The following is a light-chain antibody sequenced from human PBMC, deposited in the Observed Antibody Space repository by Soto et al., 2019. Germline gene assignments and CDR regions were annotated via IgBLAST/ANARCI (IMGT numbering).Light chain of an antibody. CDR3: QSYDSSLSAVV. V-gene: IGLV1-40*01. CDR1: SSNIGAGYD. CDR2: VNS. J-gene: IGLJ2*01. Sequence: QSVLTQPPSVSGAPGQRVTISCTGRSSNIGAGYDVHWYQQLPGTAPKLLIYVNSNRPSGVPDRFSGSKSDTSASLAITGLQAEDEADYYCQSYDSSLSAVVFGGGTKLTVL.